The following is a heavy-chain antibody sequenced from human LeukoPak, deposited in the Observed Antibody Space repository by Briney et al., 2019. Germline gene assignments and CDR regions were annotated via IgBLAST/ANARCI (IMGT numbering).Heavy chain of an antibody. CDR2: IIPIFGTA. Sequence: ASVKVSCKASGGTFSSYAISWVRQAPGQGLEWMGGIIPIFGTANYAQKFQGRVTITADESTSTAYMELSSLRSEDTAVYYCARGRGDFWSGYRARRDYYYYYMDVWGKGTTVTVSS. J-gene: IGHJ6*03. CDR1: GGTFSSYA. D-gene: IGHD3-3*01. CDR3: ARGRGDFWSGYRARRDYYYYYMDV. V-gene: IGHV1-69*13.